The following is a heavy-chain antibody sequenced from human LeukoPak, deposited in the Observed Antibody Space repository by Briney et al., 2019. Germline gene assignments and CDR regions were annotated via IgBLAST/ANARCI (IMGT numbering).Heavy chain of an antibody. Sequence: SQTLSLTCTVSGGSISSGSYYWSWIRQPAGKGLEWIGRIYTSGSTNYNPSLKSRVTISVDTSKNRFSLKLSSVTAADTAVYYCARGLFKGWFDPWGQGTLVTVSS. J-gene: IGHJ5*02. CDR3: ARGLFKGWFDP. CDR1: GGSISSGSYY. V-gene: IGHV4-61*02. CDR2: IYTSGST. D-gene: IGHD2-21*01.